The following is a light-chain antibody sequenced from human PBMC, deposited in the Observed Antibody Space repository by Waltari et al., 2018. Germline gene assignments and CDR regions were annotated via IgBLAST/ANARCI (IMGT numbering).Light chain of an antibody. Sequence: DIQMTQSPSTLSASVGDRVTITCRASQSISSGLAWYQQKPGKAPKLLIYRASTLESGVPSRFSGSGSGIDFTLTSSSLQPDDSATYYCQQYSAYSWTFGQGTKVEIK. CDR2: RAS. V-gene: IGKV1-5*03. CDR1: QSISSG. J-gene: IGKJ1*01. CDR3: QQYSAYSWT.